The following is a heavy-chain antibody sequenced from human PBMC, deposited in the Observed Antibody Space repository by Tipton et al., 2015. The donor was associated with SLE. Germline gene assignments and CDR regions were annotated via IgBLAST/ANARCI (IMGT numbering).Heavy chain of an antibody. CDR1: GFTFSSYA. J-gene: IGHJ4*02. CDR2: ISYDGSNK. V-gene: IGHV3-30-3*01. Sequence: SLRLSCAASGFTFSSYAMRWVRQAPGKGLEWVAVISYDGSNKYYADSVKGRFTISRDNSKNTLYLQMNSLRAEDTAVYYCARSGYCSGGSCFPFDYWGQGTLVTVSS. CDR3: ARSGYCSGGSCFPFDY. D-gene: IGHD2-15*01.